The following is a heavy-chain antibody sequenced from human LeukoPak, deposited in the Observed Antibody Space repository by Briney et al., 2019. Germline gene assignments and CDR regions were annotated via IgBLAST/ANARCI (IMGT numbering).Heavy chain of an antibody. J-gene: IGHJ4*02. CDR2: ISGSGGST. D-gene: IGHD5-18*01. Sequence: GGSLRLSCAPSGYTFSSYAMSWVRQAPRRGLEWVSAISGSGGSTYYAHSVKGRFTLSRDNSKNTLYLQMNSLRAEDTAVYYCAKEGQLWFPRYQRGLSPFDLWGQGTLDTVSS. CDR1: GYTFSSYA. V-gene: IGHV3-23*01. CDR3: AKEGQLWFPRYQRGLSPFDL.